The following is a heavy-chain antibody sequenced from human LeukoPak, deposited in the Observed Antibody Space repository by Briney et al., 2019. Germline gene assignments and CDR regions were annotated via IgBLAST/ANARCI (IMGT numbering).Heavy chain of an antibody. Sequence: GGSLRLSCAASGFTFSSYDMNWVRQAPGKGLEWVSAISGGGGTKYYADFVKGRFTISRDNSKNTLCLQMNSLRAEDTALYYCASAGIIGNTYYMDVWDKGTTVTVSS. J-gene: IGHJ6*03. CDR2: ISGGGGTK. CDR1: GFTFSSYD. CDR3: ASAGIIGNTYYMDV. D-gene: IGHD3-10*01. V-gene: IGHV3-23*01.